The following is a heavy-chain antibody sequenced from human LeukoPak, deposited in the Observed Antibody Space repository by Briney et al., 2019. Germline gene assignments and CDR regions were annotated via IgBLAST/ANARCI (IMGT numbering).Heavy chain of an antibody. V-gene: IGHV3-20*04. CDR3: ARSHDYGDSSPYYYYMDV. J-gene: IGHJ6*03. Sequence: GGSLRLSCAASGFTFDDYGMSWVRQAPGKGLEWVSCINWNGGSTGYADSVKGRFTISRDNAKNSLYLQINSLRAEDTALYYCARSHDYGDSSPYYYYMDVWGKGTTVTVSS. CDR2: INWNGGST. D-gene: IGHD4-17*01. CDR1: GFTFDDYG.